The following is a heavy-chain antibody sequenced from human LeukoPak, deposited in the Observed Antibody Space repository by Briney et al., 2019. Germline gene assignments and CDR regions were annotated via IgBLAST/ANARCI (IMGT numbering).Heavy chain of an antibody. CDR2: ISSSGSTI. V-gene: IGHV3-11*01. CDR1: GFTFSDYY. CDR3: ASSEVRAFDY. J-gene: IGHJ4*02. D-gene: IGHD6-25*01. Sequence: QTGGSLRLSCAASGFTFSDYYVRWIRQAPGKGLEWVSYISSSGSTIYYADSVKGRFTISRDNAKNSLYLQMNSLRAEDTAVYYCASSEVRAFDYWGQGTLVTVSS.